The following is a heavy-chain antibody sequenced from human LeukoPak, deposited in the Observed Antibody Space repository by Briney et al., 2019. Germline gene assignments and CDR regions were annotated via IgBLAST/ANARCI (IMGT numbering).Heavy chain of an antibody. D-gene: IGHD6-13*01. CDR3: AKDLSTSWYYFDY. V-gene: IGHV3-74*01. CDR1: GFTFSTYW. Sequence: GGSLRLSFAASGFTFSTYWMHWVRQAPGKGLVWVSRINSDGSSTNYADSVEGRFTISRDNAKNTLYLQMNSLRAEDTAVYYCAKDLSTSWYYFDYWGQGTLVTVSP. J-gene: IGHJ4*02. CDR2: INSDGSST.